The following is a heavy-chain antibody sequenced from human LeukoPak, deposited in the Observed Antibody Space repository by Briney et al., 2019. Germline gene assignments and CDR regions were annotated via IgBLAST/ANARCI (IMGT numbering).Heavy chain of an antibody. CDR3: ARGPELLWFGELSDWFDP. CDR2: IYYSGST. J-gene: IGHJ5*02. V-gene: IGHV4-39*01. D-gene: IGHD3-10*01. CDR1: GGSISSSSYY. Sequence: SETLSLTCTVSGGSISSSSYYWGWIRQPPGKGLEWIGSIYYSGSTYYNPSLKSRVTISVDASKNQFSLKLSSVTAADTAVYYCARGPELLWFGELSDWFDPWGQGTLVTVSS.